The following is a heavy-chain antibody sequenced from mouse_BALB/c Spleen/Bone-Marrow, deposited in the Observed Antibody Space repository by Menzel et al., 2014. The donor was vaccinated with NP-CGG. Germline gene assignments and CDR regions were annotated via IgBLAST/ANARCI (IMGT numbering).Heavy chain of an antibody. J-gene: IGHJ2*01. D-gene: IGHD1-1*01. CDR2: ISGGSSTI. CDR1: GFTFSSFG. Sequence: EVKLMESGGGLVQPGGSRKLSCAASGFTFSSFGMHWVRQAPEKGLEWVAYISGGSSTIYYTDTVKGRFTISRDNPKNTLFLQMTSLRSEDTAMYYCARRYYGSSFSYFDYWGQGTTLTVSS. CDR3: ARRYYGSSFSYFDY. V-gene: IGHV5-17*02.